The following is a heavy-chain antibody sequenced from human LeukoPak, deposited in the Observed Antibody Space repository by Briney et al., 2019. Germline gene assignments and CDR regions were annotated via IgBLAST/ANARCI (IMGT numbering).Heavy chain of an antibody. D-gene: IGHD5-12*01. V-gene: IGHV3-23*01. J-gene: IGHJ4*02. Sequence: GGSLRLSCAASGFTFSSYAMSWVRQAPGKGLEWVSAISGSGGSTYYADSVKGRVTISRDNSNNTLYVQMNSLRGDDTAAYYCARGFSGYDWDMFDYWGQGSLVTVSS. CDR1: GFTFSSYA. CDR3: ARGFSGYDWDMFDY. CDR2: ISGSGGST.